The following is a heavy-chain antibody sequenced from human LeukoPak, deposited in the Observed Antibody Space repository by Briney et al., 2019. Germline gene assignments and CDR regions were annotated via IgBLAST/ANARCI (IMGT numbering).Heavy chain of an antibody. Sequence: SQTLSPTCAISGDSVSSNSAAWNWIRQSPSRGLEWLGRTYYRSKWYNDYAVSVKSRITINPDTSKNQFSLNLTSVTAADTAVYYCARAMSIAARLQTIFDYWGQGTLVTVSS. D-gene: IGHD6-6*01. CDR3: ARAMSIAARLQTIFDY. J-gene: IGHJ4*02. CDR2: TYYRSKWYN. CDR1: GDSVSSNSAA. V-gene: IGHV6-1*01.